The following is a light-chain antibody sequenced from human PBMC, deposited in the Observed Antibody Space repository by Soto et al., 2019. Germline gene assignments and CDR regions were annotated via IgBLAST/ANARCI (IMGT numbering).Light chain of an antibody. CDR2: GAS. CDR3: QQRSSWPIT. V-gene: IGKV3-11*01. J-gene: IGKJ5*01. CDR1: QSVSSY. Sequence: EIVLTQSPGTLSLSPGERATLSCRASQSVSSYLAWYQQKPGQPPRLLIYGASSRATGIPARFSGSGSGTDFTLTINSLEPEDFAVYYCQQRSSWPITFGQGTRLEIK.